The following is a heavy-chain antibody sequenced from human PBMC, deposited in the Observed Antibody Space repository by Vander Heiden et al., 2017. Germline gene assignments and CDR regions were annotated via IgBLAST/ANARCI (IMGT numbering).Heavy chain of an antibody. D-gene: IGHD1-26*01. Sequence: QVQLVQSGAEVQKPGSSVKVSCRASGGTFKRFSFTWVRQAPGQGLEWMGWIIPIFGSPNYAQKFQGRVTFTADESTSTAYMELRGLRSEDTALYYCATSAYSGSDPPRSWGQGTLVTVSS. J-gene: IGHJ5*02. CDR2: IIPIFGSP. CDR1: GGTFKRFS. V-gene: IGHV1-69*01. CDR3: ATSAYSGSDPPRS.